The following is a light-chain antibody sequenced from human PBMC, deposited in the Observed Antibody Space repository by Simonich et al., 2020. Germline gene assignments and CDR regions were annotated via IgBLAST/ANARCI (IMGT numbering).Light chain of an antibody. CDR3: QQYYSTPYT. Sequence: DIVMTQSPDSLAVSLGERATINCKSSQSVLYSSNNKNYLAWYQQKPGQPPKLLLYWASTREPGVPDRFRGSWSGTDFTLTISSLQAEDVAVYYCQQYYSTPYTFGQGTKLEIK. CDR2: WAS. V-gene: IGKV4-1*01. CDR1: QSVLYSSNNKNY. J-gene: IGKJ2*01.